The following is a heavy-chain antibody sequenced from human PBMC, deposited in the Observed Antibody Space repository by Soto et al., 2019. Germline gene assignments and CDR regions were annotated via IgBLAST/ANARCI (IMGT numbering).Heavy chain of an antibody. D-gene: IGHD6-6*01. CDR3: AKGAALSDYYFDY. CDR2: IIPILGIA. J-gene: IGHJ4*02. Sequence: SVKVSCKASGGTFSSYTISWVRQAPGQGLEWMGRIIPILGIANYAQKFQGRVTITADKSTSTAYMELSSLRSEDTAVYYCAKGAALSDYYFDYWGQGTLVTVSS. V-gene: IGHV1-69*02. CDR1: GGTFSSYT.